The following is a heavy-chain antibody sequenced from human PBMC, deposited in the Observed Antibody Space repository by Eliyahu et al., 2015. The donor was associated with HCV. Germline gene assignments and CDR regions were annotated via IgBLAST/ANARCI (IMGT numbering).Heavy chain of an antibody. Sequence: EVQLVESGGGLVQPGGSLRLSCAASGFTFSSYWMSWVRQAPGKGLEWVANIKQDGSEKYYVDSVKDRFTISRDNAKNSLYLQMNSLRAEDTAVYYCAREYPYYYDSSGYYCDYWGQGTLVTVXS. CDR1: GFTFSSYW. D-gene: IGHD3-22*01. V-gene: IGHV3-7*01. CDR2: IKQDGSEK. CDR3: AREYPYYYDSSGYYCDY. J-gene: IGHJ4*02.